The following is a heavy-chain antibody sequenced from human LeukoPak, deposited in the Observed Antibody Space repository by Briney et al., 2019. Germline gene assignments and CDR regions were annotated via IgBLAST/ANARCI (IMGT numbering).Heavy chain of an antibody. CDR1: GFTFSSYG. D-gene: IGHD3-10*01. CDR2: IRYDGSNK. Sequence: GGSLRLSCAASGFTFSSYGMHWVRQAPGKGLEWVAFIRYDGSNKYYADSVKGRFTISRDNSKNTLYLQMNSLRAEDTALYYCATLYGSGSYSNFDYWGQGTLVTVSS. CDR3: ATLYGSGSYSNFDY. V-gene: IGHV3-30*02. J-gene: IGHJ4*02.